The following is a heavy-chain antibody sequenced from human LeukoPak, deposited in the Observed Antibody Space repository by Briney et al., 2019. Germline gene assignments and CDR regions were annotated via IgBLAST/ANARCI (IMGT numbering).Heavy chain of an antibody. CDR3: ARANYYDSSAYYY. V-gene: IGHV4-39*07. D-gene: IGHD3-22*01. Sequence: SETLSLTCTVSGGSISSSSYYCGWIRQPPGKGLEWIGSIYYSGSTYYNPSLKSRVTISVDTSKNQFSLKLSSVTAADTAVYYCARANYYDSSAYYYWGQGTLVTVSS. J-gene: IGHJ4*02. CDR2: IYYSGST. CDR1: GGSISSSSYY.